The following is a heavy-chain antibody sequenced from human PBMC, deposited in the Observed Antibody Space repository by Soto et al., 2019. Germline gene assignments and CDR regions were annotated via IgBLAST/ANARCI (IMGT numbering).Heavy chain of an antibody. CDR1: GFSFRKYA. J-gene: IGHJ4*02. CDR3: AKDLDDYSSAIDF. V-gene: IGHV3-23*01. D-gene: IGHD4-4*01. Sequence: EVQLLESGGGLVQPGGSLRLSCVGSGFSFRKYAMNWVRQAPGKGLEWVSGISGSGGSGRGFYADPVKGRFTISRDNSKNTLYLEMNILRAEDTAVYYSAKDLDDYSSAIDFWGQGTLVTVSS. CDR2: ISGSGGSGRG.